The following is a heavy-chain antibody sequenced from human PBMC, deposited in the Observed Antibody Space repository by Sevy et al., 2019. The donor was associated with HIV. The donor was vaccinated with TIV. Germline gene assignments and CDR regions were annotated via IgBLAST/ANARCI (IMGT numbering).Heavy chain of an antibody. D-gene: IGHD3-3*01. CDR2: SYHSGST. CDR1: GGSISSGGYS. V-gene: IGHV4-30-2*01. J-gene: IGHJ6*02. Sequence: SETLSLTCAVSGGSISSGGYSWSWIRQPPGKGLEWIGYSYHSGSTYYNPSLKSRVTISVDRSKNQFSLKLSSVTAADTAVYYCARAGAYDFWSGYGMDVWGQGTTVTVSS. CDR3: ARAGAYDFWSGYGMDV.